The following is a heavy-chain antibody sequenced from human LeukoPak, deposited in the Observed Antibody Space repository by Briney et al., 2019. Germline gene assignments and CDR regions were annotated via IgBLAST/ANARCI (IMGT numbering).Heavy chain of an antibody. D-gene: IGHD3-16*02. CDR3: ARVGGRYSPLGY. J-gene: IGHJ4*02. Sequence: GGSLRLSCAASGFTFSSYWMSWVRQAPGKGLEWVANIKQDGSEKYYVDSVRGRFTISRDNAKNSLYLQMISLRAEDTAVYYCARVGGRYSPLGYWGQGTLVTVSS. CDR2: IKQDGSEK. V-gene: IGHV3-7*01. CDR1: GFTFSSYW.